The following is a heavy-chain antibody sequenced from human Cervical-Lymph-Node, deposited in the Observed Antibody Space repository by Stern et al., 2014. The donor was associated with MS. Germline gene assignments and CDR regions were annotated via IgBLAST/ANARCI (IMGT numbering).Heavy chain of an antibody. Sequence: VQLVQSGGGFVKPGGSLRLSCAASGFTFSDYYMTWVRQAPGKGLEWISYIRSSGGITDYADSVKGRFTISRDNAKKSLFLQMNSLRAEDTAVYYCARVVRHGDYVYWYFDLWGRGTLVTVSS. CDR1: GFTFSDYY. CDR2: IRSSGGIT. V-gene: IGHV3-11*01. CDR3: ARVVRHGDYVYWYFDL. J-gene: IGHJ2*01. D-gene: IGHD4-17*01.